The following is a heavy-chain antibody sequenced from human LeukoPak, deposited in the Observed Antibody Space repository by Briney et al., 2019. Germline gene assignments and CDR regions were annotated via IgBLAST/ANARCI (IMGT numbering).Heavy chain of an antibody. V-gene: IGHV4-39*01. J-gene: IGHJ4*02. CDR2: IYHSGST. CDR1: GASISSSDYY. D-gene: IGHD5-12*01. Sequence: SETLSLTCTVSGASISSSDYYWGRIRQPPGKGLEWIGSIYHSGSTYYNPSLKSRVTISVDTSKNQFSLKVSSVTVADTAVYYCARHPTFSGYEYYFDNWGQGTLVTVSS. CDR3: ARHPTFSGYEYYFDN.